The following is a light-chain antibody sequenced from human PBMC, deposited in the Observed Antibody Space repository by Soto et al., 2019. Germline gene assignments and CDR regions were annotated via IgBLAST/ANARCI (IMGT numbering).Light chain of an antibody. V-gene: IGLV1-40*01. Sequence: QSVLTQPPSVSGAPGQRVTISCTGSSSNIGAGYDVHWYQQLPGTAPKLLIYGNSNRPSGVPDRFSGSKSGTSASLAITGLQAEDEADYYSKSSDSSRSGSVVVGGGTKLTVL. J-gene: IGLJ2*01. CDR2: GNS. CDR1: SSNIGAGYD. CDR3: KSSDSSRSGSVV.